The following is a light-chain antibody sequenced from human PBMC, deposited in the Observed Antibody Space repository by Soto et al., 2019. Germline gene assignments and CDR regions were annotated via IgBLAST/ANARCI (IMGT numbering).Light chain of an antibody. J-gene: IGLJ1*01. CDR2: DVN. CDR3: SLYSSNGSLI. Sequence: QSVLTQPPSVSGSPGQSVTSSWTSTTTDIDNYDSVSWYQQAPGTAPKLIIYDVNNRPSGAPDRFSGSTSGNTASLTISGLQAEDETDYFCSLYSSNGSLIFGPGTKATVL. V-gene: IGLV2-18*01. CDR1: TTDIDNYDS.